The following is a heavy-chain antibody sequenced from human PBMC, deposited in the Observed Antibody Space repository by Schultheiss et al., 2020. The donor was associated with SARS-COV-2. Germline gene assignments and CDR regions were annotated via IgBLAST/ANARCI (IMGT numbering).Heavy chain of an antibody. CDR2: IKQDGSEK. D-gene: IGHD1-26*01. V-gene: IGHV3-7*01. CDR1: GFTSDDYG. J-gene: IGHJ3*02. Sequence: GGSLRLSCAASGFTSDDYGMTWVRQAPGKGLEWVANIKQDGSEKYYVDSVKGRFTISRDNAKNSLYLQMNSLRDEDTAVYYCASSIVGATRDDAFDIWGQGTMVTVSS. CDR3: ASSIVGATRDDAFDI.